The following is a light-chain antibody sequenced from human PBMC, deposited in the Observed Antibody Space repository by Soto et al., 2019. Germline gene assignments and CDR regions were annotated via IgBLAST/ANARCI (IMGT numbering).Light chain of an antibody. V-gene: IGKV3-15*01. CDR3: QQYFEWPPMT. CDR1: ETVATN. Sequence: VMTQSPATLSLSPGERATLSCWASETVATNLAWYQQQHGQAPRLLISGASTRAAGISARFSGSGSGTEFTLTISSRRSEDYAIDYCQQYFEWPPMTFGQGTKVEI. CDR2: GAS. J-gene: IGKJ1*01.